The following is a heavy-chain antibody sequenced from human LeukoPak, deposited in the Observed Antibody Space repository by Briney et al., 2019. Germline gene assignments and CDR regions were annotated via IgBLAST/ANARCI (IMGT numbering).Heavy chain of an antibody. CDR2: IYYSGIT. D-gene: IGHD5-12*01. CDR3: ARDRDGYSGYEDP. Sequence: IGYIYYSGITNYHPSLKSRVTISVDTSKNQFSLKLSSVTAADTAVYYCARDRDGYSGYEDPWGQGTLVTVSS. J-gene: IGHJ5*02. V-gene: IGHV4-59*01.